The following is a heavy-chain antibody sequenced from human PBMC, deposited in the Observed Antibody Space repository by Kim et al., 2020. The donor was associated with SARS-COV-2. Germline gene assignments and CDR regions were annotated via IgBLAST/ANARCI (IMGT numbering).Heavy chain of an antibody. D-gene: IGHD6-13*01. Sequence: GGSLRLSCAASGFTFSSYAMHWVRQAPGKGLEWVAVISYDGSNKYYADSVKGRFTISRDNSKNTLYLQMNSLRAEDTAVYYCARVLTPTAAGTALDYWGQGTLVTVSS. V-gene: IGHV3-30-3*01. CDR3: ARVLTPTAAGTALDY. J-gene: IGHJ4*02. CDR2: ISYDGSNK. CDR1: GFTFSSYA.